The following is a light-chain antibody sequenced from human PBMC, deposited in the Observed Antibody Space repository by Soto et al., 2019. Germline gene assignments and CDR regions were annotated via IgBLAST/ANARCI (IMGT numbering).Light chain of an antibody. CDR2: GAY. J-gene: IGKJ1*01. Sequence: ETVMTQSLVPLSVSPGERATLSCRASQSVASNLAWYQQQPGQAPRLLIYGAYIRATGVPARFSGSGSGTEFTLTISSLQSEDFAVYYCQQYNNWPRTFGQGTKVDNK. V-gene: IGKV3-15*01. CDR1: QSVASN. CDR3: QQYNNWPRT.